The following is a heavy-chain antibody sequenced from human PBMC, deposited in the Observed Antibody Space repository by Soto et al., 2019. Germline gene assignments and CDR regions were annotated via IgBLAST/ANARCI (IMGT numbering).Heavy chain of an antibody. V-gene: IGHV4-31*03. CDR3: ARARLRAVYAFDF. D-gene: IGHD5-12*01. Sequence: QVQLQESGPGLVNPSQTLSLTCTVSGGSINSGAYYWSWVRQHPGKGLEWMGYIYYSGSTSFSPSLKSRLTISIDTSKNQFSLKLSSVTAADTAMYYCARARLRAVYAFDFWGQGTMVTVSS. J-gene: IGHJ3*01. CDR1: GGSINSGAYY. CDR2: IYYSGST.